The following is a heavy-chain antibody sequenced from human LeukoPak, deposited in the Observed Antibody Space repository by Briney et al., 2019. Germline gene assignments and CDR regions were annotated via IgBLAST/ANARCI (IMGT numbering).Heavy chain of an antibody. J-gene: IGHJ4*02. Sequence: GASVKVSCKASGYTFTSHGISWVRQAPGQGLEWMGWISAYNGNTNYAQKFQGRVTMTTDTSTSTAYMELRNLRSDDTAVYYCARDLSWIVVAGYWGQGTLVTVSS. CDR3: ARDLSWIVVAGY. D-gene: IGHD6-19*01. V-gene: IGHV1-18*01. CDR2: ISAYNGNT. CDR1: GYTFTSHG.